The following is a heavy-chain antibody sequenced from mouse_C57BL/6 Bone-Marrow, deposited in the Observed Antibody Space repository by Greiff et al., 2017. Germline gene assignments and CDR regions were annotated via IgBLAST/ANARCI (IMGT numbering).Heavy chain of an antibody. J-gene: IGHJ2*01. D-gene: IGHD2-4*01. V-gene: IGHV1-4*01. CDR1: GYTFTSYT. Sequence: VMLVESGAELARPGASVKMSCKASGYTFTSYTLHWVKQRPGQGLEWIGYINPSSGYTKYNQKFKDKATLTADKSSSTAYMQLSSLTSEDSAVYYCARGRLRLVFDYWGQGTTLTVSS. CDR2: INPSSGYT. CDR3: ARGRLRLVFDY.